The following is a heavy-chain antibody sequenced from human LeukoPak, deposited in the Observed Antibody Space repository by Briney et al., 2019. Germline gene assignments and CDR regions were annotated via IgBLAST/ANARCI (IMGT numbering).Heavy chain of an antibody. CDR2: INPNSGGT. V-gene: IGHV1-2*02. CDR3: ARDWGQFCSGGSCYPAYYFDY. D-gene: IGHD2-15*01. Sequence: ASAKVSCKASGYTFTGYYMHWVRQAPGQGLEWMGWINPNSGGTNYAQKFQGRVTMTRDTSISTAYMELSRLRSDDTAVYYCARDWGQFCSGGSCYPAYYFDYWGQGTLVTVSS. CDR1: GYTFTGYY. J-gene: IGHJ4*02.